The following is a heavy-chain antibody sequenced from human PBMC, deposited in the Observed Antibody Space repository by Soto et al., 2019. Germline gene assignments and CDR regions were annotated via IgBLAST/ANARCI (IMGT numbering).Heavy chain of an antibody. CDR2: IYYSGST. CDR3: ARHGAFGAARTGYFDY. CDR1: GGSLSSSSYY. D-gene: IGHD6-6*01. Sequence: SETLSLTCTVSGGSLSSSSYYWGWIRQPPGKGLEWIGSIYYSGSTYYNPSLKSRVTISVDTSKNQFSLKLSSVTAADTAVYYCARHGAFGAARTGYFDYWGQGTLVTVSS. J-gene: IGHJ4*02. V-gene: IGHV4-39*01.